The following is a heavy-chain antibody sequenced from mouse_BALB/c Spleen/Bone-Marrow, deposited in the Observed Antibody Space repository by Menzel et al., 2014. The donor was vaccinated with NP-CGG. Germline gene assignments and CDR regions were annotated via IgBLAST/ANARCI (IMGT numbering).Heavy chain of an antibody. J-gene: IGHJ3*01. Sequence: DVQLVESGGGLVQPGGSLKLSCAASGFTFSSYGMSWVRQTPDKRLEMIATINDNGGDTYYPDSVKGRFTISRDNARNTLYLQMSSLKPEDTAMYYCARGYDYSSWFAYWGQGTLVTVSP. V-gene: IGHV5-6-3*01. CDR2: INDNGGDT. CDR3: ARGYDYSSWFAY. CDR1: GFTFSSYG. D-gene: IGHD2-4*01.